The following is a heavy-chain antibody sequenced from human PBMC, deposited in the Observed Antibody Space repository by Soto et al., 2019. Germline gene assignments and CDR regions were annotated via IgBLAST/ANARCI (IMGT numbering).Heavy chain of an antibody. CDR2: INPSSGGT. Sequence: ASVKVSCKASGYPFTGPYIYWVRQAPGQGLEWMGWINPSSGGTEFAEKFQGRVTVTRDTSIRTVFLELNSLTSDDTGVYFCARDFRKYSHGEDVWGQGTAVTVSS. D-gene: IGHD5-18*01. J-gene: IGHJ6*02. CDR3: ARDFRKYSHGEDV. CDR1: GYPFTGPY. V-gene: IGHV1-2*02.